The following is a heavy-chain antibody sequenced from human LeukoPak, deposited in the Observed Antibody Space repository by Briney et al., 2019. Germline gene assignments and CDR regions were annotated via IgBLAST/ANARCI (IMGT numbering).Heavy chain of an antibody. CDR3: ARLPAAIAMRGDY. J-gene: IGHJ4*02. D-gene: IGHD2-21*01. CDR1: GYTFSNSI. V-gene: IGHV5-51*01. Sequence: HGESLKISCKGSGYTFSNSIIGWVRQMPGKGLEWMGIIYPGDSETRYSPSFQGQVAISADKSISTAYLQWSSLRASDTAMYYCARLPAAIAMRGDYWGQGTLVTVSS. CDR2: IYPGDSET.